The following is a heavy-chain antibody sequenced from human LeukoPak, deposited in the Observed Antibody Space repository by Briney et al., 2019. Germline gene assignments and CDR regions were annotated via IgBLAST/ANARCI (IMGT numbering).Heavy chain of an antibody. D-gene: IGHD6-19*01. J-gene: IGHJ4*02. CDR3: ARGLDSSGWGGDY. CDR1: GGSFSGYY. V-gene: IGHV4-34*01. Sequence: PSETLSLTCAVYGGSFSGYYWSWIRLPPGKGLEWIGEINHSGSTNYNPSLKSRVTISVDTSKNQFSLKLSSVTAADTAVYYCARGLDSSGWGGDYWGQGTLVTVSS. CDR2: INHSGST.